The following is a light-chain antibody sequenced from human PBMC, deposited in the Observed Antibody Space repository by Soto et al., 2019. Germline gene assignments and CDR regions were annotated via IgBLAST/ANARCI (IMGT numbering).Light chain of an antibody. CDR1: SSVVGGYNY. CDR2: DVS. CDR3: CSYAGRYTSV. J-gene: IGLJ1*01. Sequence: QSVLTQPRSVSGSPGQAGTISCTGTSSVVGGYNYVSWYQQHPGKAPKLMIYDVSKRPSGVPDRFSGSKSGNTASLTISGLQAEDEADYYCCSYAGRYTSVFGTGTKVTVL. V-gene: IGLV2-11*01.